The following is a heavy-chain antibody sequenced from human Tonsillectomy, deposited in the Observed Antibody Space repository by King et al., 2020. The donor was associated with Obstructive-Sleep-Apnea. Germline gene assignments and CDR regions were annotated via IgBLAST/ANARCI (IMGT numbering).Heavy chain of an antibody. CDR2: LYYSGST. Sequence: LPLQESGPGLVKPSETLSLTCTVSGDSITSSNYYWGWIRQPPGQGLEWIGSLYYSGSTYYNPSLQSRVTISVDTSKNHFSLKLNSVTAADTAVYYCARSPVVRSDWFDPWGQGTLVTVSS. V-gene: IGHV4-39*01. D-gene: IGHD3-22*01. J-gene: IGHJ5*02. CDR3: ARSPVVRSDWFDP. CDR1: GDSITSSNYY.